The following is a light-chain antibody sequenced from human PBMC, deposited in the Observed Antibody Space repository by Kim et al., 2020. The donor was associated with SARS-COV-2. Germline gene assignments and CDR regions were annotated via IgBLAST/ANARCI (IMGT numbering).Light chain of an antibody. J-gene: IGLJ1*01. V-gene: IGLV9-49*01. CDR1: SGYRNYN. Sequence: YTLSSGYRNYNVDWYQQRPGKGPRFVMRVGTGGIVGSKGDGIPDRFSVLGSGLNRNLTIKNIQEEDESDCHCGADHGSGSNFVYVFGTGTKVNVL. CDR3: GADHGSGSNFVYV. CDR2: VGTGGIVG.